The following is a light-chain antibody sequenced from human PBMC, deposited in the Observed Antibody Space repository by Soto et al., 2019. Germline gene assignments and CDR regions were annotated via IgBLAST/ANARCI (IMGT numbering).Light chain of an antibody. CDR1: QDIASW. Sequence: DNQLTQSPASVSASVGDRVTITCRASQDIASWLAWYQQKPGKAPNLLIYSASSLQSGVTSRFSGDGSETEFTLTISSLQPEDFATYYCQQADSFPLTFGGGTKVEL. J-gene: IGKJ4*01. CDR3: QQADSFPLT. V-gene: IGKV1-12*01. CDR2: SAS.